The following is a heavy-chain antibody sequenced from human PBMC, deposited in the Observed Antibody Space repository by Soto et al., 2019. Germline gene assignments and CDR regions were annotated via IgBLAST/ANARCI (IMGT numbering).Heavy chain of an antibody. J-gene: IGHJ4*02. CDR3: TSFDSNGYYPQNHY. D-gene: IGHD3-22*01. Sequence: EASVKVSCKVSGGSFSSFSINWVRQAPGQRFEWMGGIIPILGTANFTQKFQDRATFTADESTATAYMTLSSLTSEDTAFYYCTSFDSNGYYPQNHYWGPGTQVTVSS. CDR2: IIPILGTA. V-gene: IGHV1-69*13. CDR1: GGSFSSFS.